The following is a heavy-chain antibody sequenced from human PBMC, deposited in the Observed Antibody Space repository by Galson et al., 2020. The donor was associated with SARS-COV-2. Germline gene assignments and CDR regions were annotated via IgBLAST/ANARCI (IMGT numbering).Heavy chain of an antibody. Sequence: KMSGPTLVKPTQTLTLTCAFSGFSLSTTGVGVGWIRQPPGKALEWLALIYWDDDKRYSPSLKSRLTITKDTSKHQVVLIMTNMDPVDTATYYGAHRPFGSNDFDYWGQGTLVTVSS. D-gene: IGHD3-10*01. CDR3: AHRPFGSNDFDY. V-gene: IGHV2-5*02. CDR2: IYWDDDK. CDR1: GFSLSTTGVG. J-gene: IGHJ4*02.